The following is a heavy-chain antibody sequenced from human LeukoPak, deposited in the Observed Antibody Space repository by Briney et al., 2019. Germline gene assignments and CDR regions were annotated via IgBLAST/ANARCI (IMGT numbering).Heavy chain of an antibody. V-gene: IGHV4-34*01. D-gene: IGHD3-22*01. J-gene: IGHJ4*02. CDR3: ARALTYYYDSSGYLDY. CDR1: GGSFSGCY. Sequence: PSETLSLTCAVYGGSFSGCYWNWIRQPPGKGLEWIGEINHSGSTNYNPSLKSRVTISVDTSKNQFSLKLSSVTAADTAVYYCARALTYYYDSSGYLDYWGQGTLVTVSS. CDR2: INHSGST.